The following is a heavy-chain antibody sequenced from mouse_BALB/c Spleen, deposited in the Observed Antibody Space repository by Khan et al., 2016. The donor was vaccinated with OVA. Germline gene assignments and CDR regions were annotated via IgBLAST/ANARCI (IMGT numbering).Heavy chain of an antibody. D-gene: IGHD2-13*01. CDR3: ARRGDYHFDY. V-gene: IGHV3-2*02. CDR1: GYSITSDYA. J-gene: IGHJ2*01. Sequence: VQLKESGPGLVKPSQSLSLTCTVTGYSITSDYAWNWIRQFPGNKLEWMGYISYSGSTSYNPSLKSRISITRDTSKNQFFLQLNSVTTEDTATYYCARRGDYHFDYWGQGTTLTVSS. CDR2: ISYSGST.